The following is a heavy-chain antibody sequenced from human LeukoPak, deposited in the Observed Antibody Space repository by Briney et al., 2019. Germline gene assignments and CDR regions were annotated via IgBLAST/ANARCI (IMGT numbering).Heavy chain of an antibody. D-gene: IGHD3-10*01. V-gene: IGHV3-21*01. CDR3: ASSMVRGVTLDY. CDR2: ISSSSSYI. CDR1: GFTFSSYS. Sequence: GGSLRLSCAASGFTFSSYSMSWVRQAPGKGLEWVSSISSSSSYIYYADSVKGRFTISRDNAKNSLYLQMNSLRAEDTAVYYCASSMVRGVTLDYWGQGTLVTVSS. J-gene: IGHJ4*02.